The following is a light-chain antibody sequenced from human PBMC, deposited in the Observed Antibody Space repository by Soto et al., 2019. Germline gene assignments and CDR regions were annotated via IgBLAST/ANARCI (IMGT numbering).Light chain of an antibody. CDR1: QSVRNY. CDR2: DTS. V-gene: IGKV3-11*01. J-gene: IGKJ5*01. CDR3: QQRTNWPVT. Sequence: EIVLTQSPATLSFFPGESATLSCRASQSVRNYLAWYQQKPGQAPRLLIYDTSSRATGLPARFSGSGSGTDFTLTISSLEPFYFAIDYCQQRTNWPVTFGPVTRQEI.